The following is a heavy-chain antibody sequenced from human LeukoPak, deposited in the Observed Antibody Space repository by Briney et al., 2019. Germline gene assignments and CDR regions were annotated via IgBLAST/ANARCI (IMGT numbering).Heavy chain of an antibody. J-gene: IGHJ4*02. V-gene: IGHV4-34*01. CDR2: INHSGST. CDR1: GGSFSGYY. Sequence: PSETLSLTCAVYGGSFSGYYWSWIRQPPGKGLEWIGEINHSGSTNYNPSLKSRVTISVDTSKNQFSLKLSSVTAADTAVYYCARRPAYYYDSSGYQFDYWGQGTLVTVSS. CDR3: ARRPAYYYDSSGYQFDY. D-gene: IGHD3-22*01.